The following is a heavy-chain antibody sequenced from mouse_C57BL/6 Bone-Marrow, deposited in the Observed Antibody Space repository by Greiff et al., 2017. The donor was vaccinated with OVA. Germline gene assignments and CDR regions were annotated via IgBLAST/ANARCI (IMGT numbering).Heavy chain of an antibody. D-gene: IGHD1-1*01. J-gene: IGHJ1*03. V-gene: IGHV1-85*01. CDR1: GYTFTSYD. Sequence: VKLMESGPELVKPGASVKLSCKASGYTFTSYDINWVKQRPGQGLEWIGWISPRDGRTKNNETFKGKATLTVDTSSSTAYMELHSLTSEDSAVYFCAGSTWYFDVWGTGTTVTVSS. CDR3: AGSTWYFDV. CDR2: ISPRDGRT.